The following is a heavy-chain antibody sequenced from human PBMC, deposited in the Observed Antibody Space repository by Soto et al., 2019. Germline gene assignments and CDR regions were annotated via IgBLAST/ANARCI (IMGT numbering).Heavy chain of an antibody. CDR1: GGTFSSHS. CDR2: IIPIFGTE. CDR3: STSVYCSTTRCYYYYGLDV. V-gene: IGHV1-69*01. J-gene: IGHJ6*02. D-gene: IGHD2-2*01. Sequence: QVQLVQSGAEVKKPGSSVKVSCKVSGGTFSSHSINWVRPAPGQGPEWMGGIIPIFGTENYAQKFQGRVTITANESTSTAYMELSSLTSEDTALYYCSTSVYCSTTRCYYYYGLDVWGQVTTVIVSS.